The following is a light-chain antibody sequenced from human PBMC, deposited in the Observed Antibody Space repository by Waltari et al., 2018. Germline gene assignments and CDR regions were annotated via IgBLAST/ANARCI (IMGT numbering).Light chain of an antibody. CDR1: SSNIGSNS. V-gene: IGLV1-44*01. J-gene: IGLJ3*02. CDR3: ASWDDSLNGPV. CDR2: HNN. Sequence: QSVLSQSQPVSATPGQRVTIASSGSSSNIGSNSANWCQQLPGTAPKLLAQHNNQRPLGVPDRFSASKSGTSASLAISGLQSDDEADYYCASWDDSLNGPVFGGGTRVTVL.